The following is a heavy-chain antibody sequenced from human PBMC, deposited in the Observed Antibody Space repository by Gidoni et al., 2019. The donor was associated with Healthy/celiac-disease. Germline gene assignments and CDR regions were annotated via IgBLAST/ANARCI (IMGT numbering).Heavy chain of an antibody. J-gene: IGHJ3*02. V-gene: IGHV1-69*06. CDR2: IIPIFGTA. D-gene: IGHD2-15*01. Sequence: QVQLVQSGAEVKKPGSSVKVSCKASGGTFSSYAISWVRQAPGQGLEWMGGIIPIFGTANYAQKFQGRVTITADKSTSTAYMELSSLRSEDTAVYYCAREVGDIVVVVAATQFPDAFDIWGQGTMVTVSS. CDR3: AREVGDIVVVVAATQFPDAFDI. CDR1: GGTFSSYA.